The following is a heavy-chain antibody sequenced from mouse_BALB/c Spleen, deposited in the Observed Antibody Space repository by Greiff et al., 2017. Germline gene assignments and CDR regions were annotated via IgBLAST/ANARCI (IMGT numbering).Heavy chain of an antibody. Sequence: QVHVKQSGPGLVAPSQSLSITCTVSGFSLTSYGVHWVRQPPGKGLEWLGVIWAGGSTNYNSALMSRLSISKDNSKSQVFLKMNSLQTDDTAMYYCARAYYRYDVDAMDYWGQGTSVTVSS. CDR3: ARAYYRYDVDAMDY. D-gene: IGHD2-14*01. CDR1: GFSLTSYG. CDR2: IWAGGST. V-gene: IGHV2-9*02. J-gene: IGHJ4*01.